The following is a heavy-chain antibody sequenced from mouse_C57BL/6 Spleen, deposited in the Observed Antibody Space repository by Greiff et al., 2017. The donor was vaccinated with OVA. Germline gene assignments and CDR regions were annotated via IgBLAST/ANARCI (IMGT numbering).Heavy chain of an antibody. CDR3: ARGITTVVARDYFDY. CDR2: ILPGSGST. CDR1: GYTFTGYW. D-gene: IGHD1-1*01. Sequence: QVQLKQSGAELMKPGASVKLSCKATGYTFTGYWIEWVKQRPGHGLEWIGEILPGSGSTNYNEKFKGKATFTADTSSNTAYMQLSSLTTEDSAIYYCARGITTVVARDYFDYWGQGTTLTVSS. V-gene: IGHV1-9*01. J-gene: IGHJ2*01.